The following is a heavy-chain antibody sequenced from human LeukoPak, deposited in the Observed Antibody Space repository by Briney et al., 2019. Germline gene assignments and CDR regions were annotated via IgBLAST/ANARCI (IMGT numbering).Heavy chain of an antibody. CDR3: AKDSGAGDYGS. Sequence: GGSLRLSCAASGFTFSSYAMSWVRQAPGKGLEWVAVIWYDGSNKYYADSVKGRFTISRDNSKNTLYLQMNSLRAEDTAVYYCAKDSGAGDYGSWGQGTLVTVSS. D-gene: IGHD4-17*01. CDR2: IWYDGSNK. J-gene: IGHJ5*02. V-gene: IGHV3-33*06. CDR1: GFTFSSYA.